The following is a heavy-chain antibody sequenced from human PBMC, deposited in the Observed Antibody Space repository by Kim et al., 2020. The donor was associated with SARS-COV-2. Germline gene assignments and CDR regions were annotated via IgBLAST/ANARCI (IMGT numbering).Heavy chain of an antibody. Sequence: TFYNTSLRGRGVISLDASKNQFSLKLNSVTAAGTAVYYCARGVAYGGLFDCWGQGALVAVSS. CDR3: ARGVAYGGLFDC. J-gene: IGHJ4*02. D-gene: IGHD4-17*01. CDR2: T. V-gene: IGHV4-31*02.